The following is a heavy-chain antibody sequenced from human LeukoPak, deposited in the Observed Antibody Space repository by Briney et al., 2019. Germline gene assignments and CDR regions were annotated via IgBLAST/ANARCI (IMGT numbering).Heavy chain of an antibody. J-gene: IGHJ4*02. CDR2: INSDGSST. CDR3: AKSRVQQLPGGFDY. D-gene: IGHD6-13*01. Sequence: GGSLRLSCAASGFTFSSYWMHWVRQAPGKGLVWVSRINSDGSSTSYADSVKGRFTMSRDNSKNTLYLQLNSLRAEDTAVYYCAKSRVQQLPGGFDYWGQGTLVTVSS. V-gene: IGHV3-74*01. CDR1: GFTFSSYW.